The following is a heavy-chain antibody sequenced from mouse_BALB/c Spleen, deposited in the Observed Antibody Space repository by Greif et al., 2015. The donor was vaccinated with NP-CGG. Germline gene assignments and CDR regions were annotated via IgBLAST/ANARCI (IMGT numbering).Heavy chain of an antibody. CDR3: ASLNRYDAMDY. V-gene: IGHV1-14*01. J-gene: IGHJ4*01. D-gene: IGHD2-14*01. CDR2: INPYNDGT. CDR1: GYTFTSYD. Sequence: EVQLQQSGPELVKPGASVKMSCKASGYTFTSYDMHWVKQKPGQGLEWIGYINPYNDGTKYNEKFKGKATLTSDKSSSPAYMDRSSLTSEDSAVYYCASLNRYDAMDYWGQGTSVTVSS.